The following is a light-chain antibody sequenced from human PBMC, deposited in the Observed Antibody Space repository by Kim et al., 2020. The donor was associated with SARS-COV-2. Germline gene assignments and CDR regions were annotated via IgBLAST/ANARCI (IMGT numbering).Light chain of an antibody. V-gene: IGKV1-6*01. J-gene: IGKJ1*01. CDR3: RKYHNYPRT. CDR1: QGMRDD. Sequence: AIQLTQSPSSLSASVGDRVIIICRPSQGMRDDLGWYQQKPGKAPKLLMYVASSPQSGVPSRFSGSGSGTDFTLTISSLQPEDFETYYCRKYHNYPRTFGHGTKGDIK. CDR2: VAS.